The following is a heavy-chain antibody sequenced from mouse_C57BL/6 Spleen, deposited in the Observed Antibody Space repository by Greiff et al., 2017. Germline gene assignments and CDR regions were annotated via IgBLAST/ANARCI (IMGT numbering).Heavy chain of an antibody. Sequence: EVQLVESGGGLVQPGGSLSLSCAASGFTFTDYYMSWVRQPPGKALEWLGFIRNKANGYTTEYSASVKGRFTISRDNSQSILYLQMNALRAEDSATYYCARDLAYAMDYGGQGTSVTVSS. V-gene: IGHV7-3*01. J-gene: IGHJ4*01. CDR1: GFTFTDYY. CDR2: IRNKANGYTT. CDR3: ARDLAYAMDY.